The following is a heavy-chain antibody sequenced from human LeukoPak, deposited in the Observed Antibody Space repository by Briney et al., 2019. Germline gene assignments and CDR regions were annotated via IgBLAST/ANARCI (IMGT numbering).Heavy chain of an antibody. CDR3: TRDYGDYAY. Sequence: GGSLRLSCAASGFTFSSYWMSWVRQAPGKGPEWLSYISGSGSPTYYADSVNGRFTISRDNAKNSLYLQMNSLRAEDTAIYYCTRDYGDYAYWGQGTLVTVSS. V-gene: IGHV3-48*04. J-gene: IGHJ4*02. CDR1: GFTFSSYW. D-gene: IGHD4-17*01. CDR2: ISGSGSPT.